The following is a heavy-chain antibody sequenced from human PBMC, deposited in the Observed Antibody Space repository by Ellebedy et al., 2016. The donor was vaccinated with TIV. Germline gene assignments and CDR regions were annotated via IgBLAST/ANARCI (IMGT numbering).Heavy chain of an antibody. V-gene: IGHV3-30-3*01. CDR2: VSQDGNKG. CDR1: GFIFSSYA. Sequence: GESLKISCAASGFIFSSYAMHWVRQAPGEGLEWVAFVSQDGNKGYYADSVKGRFTISRDNSKTTLFLQMNSLRGEDSAVYYCARDRNAYTYYDGNFFDPWGQGALVTVSS. J-gene: IGHJ5*02. CDR3: ARDRNAYTYYDGNFFDP. D-gene: IGHD4-23*01.